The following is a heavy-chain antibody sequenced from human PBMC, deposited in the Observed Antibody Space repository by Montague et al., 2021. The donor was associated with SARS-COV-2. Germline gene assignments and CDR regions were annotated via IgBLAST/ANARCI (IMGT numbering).Heavy chain of an antibody. CDR1: GFTFGDYG. CDR2: IRGTPYSGTT. CDR3: TRVYGGNNGLTVLNY. Sequence: SLRLSCAASGFTFGDYGLSWFRQAPGKGLEWVGFIRGTPYSGTTSYAASVKVRFTISRDDCKSIANLQMNSLKTEDTAIYYCTRVYGGNNGLTVLNYWGQGTLVTVSS. J-gene: IGHJ4*02. D-gene: IGHD4-23*01. V-gene: IGHV3-49*03.